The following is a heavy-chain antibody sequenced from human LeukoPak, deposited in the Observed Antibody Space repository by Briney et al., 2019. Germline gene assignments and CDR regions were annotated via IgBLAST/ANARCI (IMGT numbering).Heavy chain of an antibody. Sequence: ASVKVSCKTSGYTFARYTMHWLRQAPAQSLEWMGWINGDNGNTKYSEKFQGRVTITRDTSASSAYMELSSLRSEDTAVYYCARSSSGTYHYWGQGTLVTVSS. CDR2: INGDNGNT. D-gene: IGHD3-10*01. CDR1: GYTFARYT. J-gene: IGHJ4*02. CDR3: ARSSSGTYHY. V-gene: IGHV1-3*01.